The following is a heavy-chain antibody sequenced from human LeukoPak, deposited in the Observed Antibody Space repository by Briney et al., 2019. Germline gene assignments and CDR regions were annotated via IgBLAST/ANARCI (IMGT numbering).Heavy chain of an antibody. D-gene: IGHD3-10*01. CDR3: AKGPDTTLWGYYYGSGSYFDY. V-gene: IGHV3-23*01. CDR2: ISGSGGST. CDR1: GFTFSSYA. Sequence: PGGSLRLSCAASGFTFSSYAMSWVRQAPGKGLEWVSAISGSGGSTYYADSVKGRFTISRDNSKNTLYLQMNSLRAEDTAVYYCAKGPDTTLWGYYYGSGSYFDYWGQGTLVTVSS. J-gene: IGHJ4*02.